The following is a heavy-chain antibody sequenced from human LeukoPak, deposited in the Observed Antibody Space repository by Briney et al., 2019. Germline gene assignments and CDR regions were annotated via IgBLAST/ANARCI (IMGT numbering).Heavy chain of an antibody. V-gene: IGHV3-43*01. CDR2: ISWDGGST. J-gene: IGHJ3*02. CDR3: AKDRRFGELRGAFDI. CDR1: GFTFSSYS. Sequence: PGGSLRLSCAASGFTFSSYSMNWVRQAPGKGLEWVSLISWDGGSTYYADSVKGRFTISRDNSKNSLYLQMNSLRTEDAALYYCAKDRRFGELRGAFDIWDQGTMVTVSS. D-gene: IGHD3-10*01.